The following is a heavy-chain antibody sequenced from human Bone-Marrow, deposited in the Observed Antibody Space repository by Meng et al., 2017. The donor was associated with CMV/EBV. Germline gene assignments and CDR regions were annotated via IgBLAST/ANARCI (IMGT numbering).Heavy chain of an antibody. D-gene: IGHD2-15*01. V-gene: IGHV3-64*02. CDR3: ASRPTRYCSGGSCYVH. CDR2: ISNNRGST. J-gene: IGHJ4*02. CDR1: RFTFSSCA. Sequence: GESLKISCAASRFTFSSCAMHWVRQAPGKGLEHVSVISNNRGSTYYADSVKGRFTISRDNSKNTLYLQMGSLRAEDTAVYYCASRPTRYCSGGSCYVHWGQGTLVTASS.